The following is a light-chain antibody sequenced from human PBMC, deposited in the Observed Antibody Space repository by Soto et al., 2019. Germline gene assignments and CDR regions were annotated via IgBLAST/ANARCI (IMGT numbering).Light chain of an antibody. CDR1: QSVLYSSNNKNY. CDR2: WAS. J-gene: IGKJ1*01. Sequence: DIVMTQSPDSLAVSLGERATINCKSGQSVLYSSNNKNYLAWYQQKPRQPPKLLISWASTRESGVPDRFSGSGSGTDFTLTISSLQAEDVAVYYCQQYYSTPRTFGQGTKVEIK. CDR3: QQYYSTPRT. V-gene: IGKV4-1*01.